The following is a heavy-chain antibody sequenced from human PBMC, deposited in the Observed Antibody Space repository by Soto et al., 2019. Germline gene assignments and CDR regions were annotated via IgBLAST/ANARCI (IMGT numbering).Heavy chain of an antibody. CDR2: IKSKTDGGTT. CDR1: GFTFSNAW. Sequence: GGSLRLSCAASGFTFSNAWMNWVRQAPGKGLEWVGRIKSKTDGGTTDYAAPVKGRFTISRDDSKNTLYLQMNSLKTEDTAVYYCTTDDGIAAAITNDAFDIWGQGTMVTVSS. CDR3: TTDDGIAAAITNDAFDI. D-gene: IGHD6-13*01. J-gene: IGHJ3*02. V-gene: IGHV3-15*07.